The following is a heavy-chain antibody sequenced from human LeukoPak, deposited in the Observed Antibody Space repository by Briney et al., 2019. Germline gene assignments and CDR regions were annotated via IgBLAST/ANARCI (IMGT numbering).Heavy chain of an antibody. V-gene: IGHV3-33*01. Sequence: GGSLRLSCAASGFTFSSYGMHWVRQAPGKGLEWVAVIWYDGSNKYYADSVKGRFTISRDNSKNTLYLQMNSLRAEDTAVYYCARFGYSSGRYGDYWGQGTLVTVSS. CDR2: IWYDGSNK. D-gene: IGHD6-19*01. CDR1: GFTFSSYG. J-gene: IGHJ4*02. CDR3: ARFGYSSGRYGDY.